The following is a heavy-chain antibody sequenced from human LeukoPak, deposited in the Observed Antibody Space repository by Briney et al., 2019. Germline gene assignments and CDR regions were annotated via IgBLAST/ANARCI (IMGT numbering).Heavy chain of an antibody. CDR1: GFTFSSYA. CDR2: ISYDGSNK. CDR3: ARREHLDY. Sequence: GGSLRLSCAASGFTFSSYAMHWVRQAPGKGLEWVAVISYDGSNKYYAGSVKGRFTISRDNSKNTLYLQMNSLRAEDTAVYYCARREHLDYWGQGTLVTVSS. V-gene: IGHV3-30-3*01. D-gene: IGHD1-1*01. J-gene: IGHJ4*02.